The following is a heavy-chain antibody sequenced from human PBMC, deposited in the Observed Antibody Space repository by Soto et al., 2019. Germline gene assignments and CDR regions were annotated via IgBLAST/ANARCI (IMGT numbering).Heavy chain of an antibody. CDR2: ISSSSSTI. CDR1: GFAFSDFT. V-gene: IGHV3-48*02. J-gene: IGHJ5*02. Sequence: GGSLRLSCAASGFAFSDFTMNWVRQAPGKGLEWVSYISSSSSTIYYADSVKGRFTISRDNAKNSLYLQMNSLRDEDTAVYYCARESSSYNWFDPWGQGTLVTVSS. CDR3: ARESSSYNWFDP. D-gene: IGHD6-13*01.